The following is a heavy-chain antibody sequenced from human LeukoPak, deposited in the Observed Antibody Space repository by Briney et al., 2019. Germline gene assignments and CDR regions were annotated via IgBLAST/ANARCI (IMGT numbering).Heavy chain of an antibody. D-gene: IGHD2-15*01. CDR1: GFTFSTYA. V-gene: IGHV3-48*03. CDR2: ISSSGSST. J-gene: IGHJ4*02. CDR3: ADIFDY. Sequence: PGGSLRLSCAASGFTFSTYAMSWVRQAPGKGLEWVSYISSSGSSTYYADSVKGRFTISRDNAKNSLYLQMNSLRAEDTAVYYCADIFDYWGQGTLVTVSS.